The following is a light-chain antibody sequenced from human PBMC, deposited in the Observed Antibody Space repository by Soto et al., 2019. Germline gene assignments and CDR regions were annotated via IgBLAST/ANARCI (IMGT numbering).Light chain of an antibody. Sequence: QSALTQPRSVSGSPGQSVTISCTGTSSDVGGYNYVSWYQQHPGKAPKLMIYDVSKRPSGVPDRFSGSKSGNTASLTISGLRAEDEADYYCCSYAGSYTSWVFGTGTKLTVL. CDR2: DVS. V-gene: IGLV2-11*01. CDR1: SSDVGGYNY. CDR3: CSYAGSYTSWV. J-gene: IGLJ1*01.